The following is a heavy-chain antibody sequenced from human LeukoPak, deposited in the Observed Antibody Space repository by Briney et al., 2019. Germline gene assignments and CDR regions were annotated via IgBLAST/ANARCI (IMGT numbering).Heavy chain of an antibody. Sequence: SETLSLTCAVSGGXISSGGYSWSWIRQPPGKGLEWIGYMYHSGTTHYNPSLKSRVTISVDRSKNQFSLKLSSVTAADTAVYYCVREYYYDSSGYWVRAFDIWGQGTMVTVSS. D-gene: IGHD3-22*01. J-gene: IGHJ3*02. CDR2: MYHSGTT. CDR3: VREYYYDSSGYWVRAFDI. V-gene: IGHV4-30-2*01. CDR1: GGXISSGGYS.